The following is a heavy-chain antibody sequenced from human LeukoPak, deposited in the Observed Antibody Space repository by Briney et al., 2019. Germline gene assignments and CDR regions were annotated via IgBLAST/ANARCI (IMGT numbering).Heavy chain of an antibody. J-gene: IGHJ4*02. Sequence: SETLSLTCTVSGGSISSYYWSWIRQPPGKGLEWIGYIYYSGSTNYNPSLKSRVTISVDTSKNQLSLKLSSVTAADTAVYYCARHGEWLRLKLIDFDYWGQGTLVTVSS. CDR1: GGSISSYY. D-gene: IGHD5-12*01. V-gene: IGHV4-59*08. CDR3: ARHGEWLRLKLIDFDY. CDR2: IYYSGST.